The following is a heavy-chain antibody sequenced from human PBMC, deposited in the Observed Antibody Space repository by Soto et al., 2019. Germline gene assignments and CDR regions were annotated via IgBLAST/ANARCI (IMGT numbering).Heavy chain of an antibody. CDR1: GFTVSSNY. Sequence: AGGSLRLSCXASGFTVSSNYMIWVRQAPGKGLEWVSVIYGGGSTYYADSVKGRFTISRDNSKNTLYLQMNSLRAEDTAVYYCARVAPTGYYYYYYMDVWGKGTTVTVSS. J-gene: IGHJ6*03. CDR2: IYGGGST. CDR3: ARVAPTGYYYYYYMDV. V-gene: IGHV3-66*01.